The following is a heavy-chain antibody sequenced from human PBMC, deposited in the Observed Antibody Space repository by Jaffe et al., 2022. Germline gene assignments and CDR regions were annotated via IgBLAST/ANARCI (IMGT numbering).Heavy chain of an antibody. CDR1: GFTFSDYY. CDR2: ISSSGSTI. D-gene: IGHD6-19*01. CDR3: ARDIAEWLVRYRAHDAFDI. J-gene: IGHJ3*02. Sequence: QVQLVESGGGLVKPGGSLRLSCAASGFTFSDYYMSWIRQAPGKGLEWVSYISSSGSTIYYADSVKGRFTISRDNAKNSLYLQMNSLRAEDTAVYYCARDIAEWLVRYRAHDAFDIWGQGTMVTVSS. V-gene: IGHV3-11*01.